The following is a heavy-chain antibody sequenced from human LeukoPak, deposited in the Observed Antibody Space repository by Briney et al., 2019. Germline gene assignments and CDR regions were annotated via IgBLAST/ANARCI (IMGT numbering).Heavy chain of an antibody. V-gene: IGHV4-39*01. J-gene: IGHJ6*02. CDR2: IYYSGST. CDR3: ARHLVDSNWFVMYYYYGMDV. Sequence: PSETLSLTCTVSGGSISSSSYYWGWIRQPPGKGLEWIGSIYYSGSTYYNPSLKSRVTISVDTSKNQFSLKLSSVTAADTAVYYCARHLVDSNWFVMYYYYGMDVWGQGTTVTVSS. D-gene: IGHD4-4*01. CDR1: GGSISSSSYY.